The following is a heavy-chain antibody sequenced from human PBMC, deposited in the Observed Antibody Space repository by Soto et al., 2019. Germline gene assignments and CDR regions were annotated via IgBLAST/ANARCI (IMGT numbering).Heavy chain of an antibody. CDR3: ARGEGGGYLDY. CDR2: IYYSEST. J-gene: IGHJ4*02. V-gene: IGHV4-59*01. D-gene: IGHD2-15*01. Sequence: PSETLSLTCTVSGGSISSYYWSWIRQPPGKGLEWIGYIYYSESTNYNPSLKSRVTISVDTSKNQFSLKLSSVTAADTAVYYCARGEGGGYLDYWGQGTLVTVSS. CDR1: GGSISSYY.